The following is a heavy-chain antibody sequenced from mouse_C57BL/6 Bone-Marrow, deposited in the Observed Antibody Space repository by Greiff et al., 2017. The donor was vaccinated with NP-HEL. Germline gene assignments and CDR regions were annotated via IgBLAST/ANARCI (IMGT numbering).Heavy chain of an antibody. Sequence: QVPLKESGAALVRPGASVTLSCKASGYTFTDYEMHWVKQTPVHGLEWIGAIDPVTGGTAYNQKFKGKAILTADKSSSAAYMKLRSLTSEDSAVYDCTRIGRTSVVAPDYWGQGTTLTVSS. J-gene: IGHJ2*01. CDR1: GYTFTDYE. CDR2: IDPVTGGT. D-gene: IGHD1-1*01. CDR3: TRIGRTSVVAPDY. V-gene: IGHV1-15*01.